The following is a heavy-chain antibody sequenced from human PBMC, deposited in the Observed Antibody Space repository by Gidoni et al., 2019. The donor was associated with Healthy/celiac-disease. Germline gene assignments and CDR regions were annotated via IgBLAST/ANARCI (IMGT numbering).Heavy chain of an antibody. CDR2: IYTSGST. J-gene: IGHJ5*02. CDR3: ARDVGWFDP. CDR1: GGSISSGSYY. Sequence: QVQLQESGPGLVKPSQTLSLTCTVSGGSISSGSYYWSWIRQPAGKGLEWIGRIYTSGSTNYNPSLKSRVTISVDTSKNQFSLKLSSVTAADTAVYYCARDVGWFDPWGQGTLVTVSS. V-gene: IGHV4-61*02. D-gene: IGHD2-15*01.